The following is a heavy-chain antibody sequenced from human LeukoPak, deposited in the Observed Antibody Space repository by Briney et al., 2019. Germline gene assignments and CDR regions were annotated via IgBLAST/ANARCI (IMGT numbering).Heavy chain of an antibody. Sequence: PGGSLRLSCAASGFIFSSYGMNWVRQAPGKGLEWVSVIYSGGSTYYADSVKGRFTISRDNSKNTLYLQMNSLRAEDTAVYYCASGGSYFDYWGQGTLVTVSS. J-gene: IGHJ4*02. V-gene: IGHV3-53*01. CDR2: IYSGGST. D-gene: IGHD1-26*01. CDR1: GFIFSSYG. CDR3: ASGGSYFDY.